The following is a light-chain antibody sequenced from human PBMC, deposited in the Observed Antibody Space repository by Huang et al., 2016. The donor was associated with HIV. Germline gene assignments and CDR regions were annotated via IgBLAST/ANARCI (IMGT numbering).Light chain of an antibody. J-gene: IGKJ3*01. CDR3: QQRSNWPLFT. V-gene: IGKV3-11*01. CDR1: QSVSSS. Sequence: EIVMTQSPATLSVSPGERATLSCKASQSVSSSLAWYQQKPGQAPRLLIYDTSNRATGIPARFSGSESGTDFTLTISSLEPEDFAVYYCQQRSNWPLFTFGPGTKVDIK. CDR2: DTS.